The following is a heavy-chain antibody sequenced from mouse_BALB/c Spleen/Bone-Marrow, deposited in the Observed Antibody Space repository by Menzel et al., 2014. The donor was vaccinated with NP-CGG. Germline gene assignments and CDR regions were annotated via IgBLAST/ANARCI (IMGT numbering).Heavy chain of an antibody. V-gene: IGHV1S81*02. J-gene: IGHJ1*01. CDR2: INPSNGRT. D-gene: IGHD1-1*01. Sequence: QVQLKQSGAELVKPVASVKLSCKASGYTFTSYWMHWVKQRPGQGLEWIGEINPSNGRTNYNEKFKSKATLTVDKSSSTAYMQLSSLTSEDSAVYYCARWNYCGSLYWYFDVWGAGTTVTVSS. CDR3: ARWNYCGSLYWYFDV. CDR1: GYTFTSYW.